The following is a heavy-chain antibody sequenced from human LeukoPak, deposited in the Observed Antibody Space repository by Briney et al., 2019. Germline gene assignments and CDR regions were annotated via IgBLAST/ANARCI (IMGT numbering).Heavy chain of an antibody. CDR2: ISYDGSNK. CDR3: AKVPYGDCVFDY. CDR1: GFTFSSYG. Sequence: PGGSLRLSCAASGFTFSSYGMHWVRQAPGKGLEWVAVISYDGSNKYYADSVKGRFTISRDNSKNTLYLQMNSLRAEDTAVYYCAKVPYGDCVFDYWGQGTLVTVSS. D-gene: IGHD4-17*01. J-gene: IGHJ4*02. V-gene: IGHV3-30*18.